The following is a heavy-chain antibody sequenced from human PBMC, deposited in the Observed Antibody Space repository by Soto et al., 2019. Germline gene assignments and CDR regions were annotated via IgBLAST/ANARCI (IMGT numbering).Heavy chain of an antibody. D-gene: IGHD6-13*01. V-gene: IGHV4-34*01. J-gene: IGHJ4*02. CDR2: INHSGST. CDR3: ARGVAAEI. Sequence: SETLSLTCAVYGGSFSGYYWSWIRQPPGKGLEWIGEINHSGSTNYNLSLKSRVTISVDTSKNQFSLKLSSVTAADTAVYYCARGVAAEIWGQGTLVTVSS. CDR1: GGSFSGYY.